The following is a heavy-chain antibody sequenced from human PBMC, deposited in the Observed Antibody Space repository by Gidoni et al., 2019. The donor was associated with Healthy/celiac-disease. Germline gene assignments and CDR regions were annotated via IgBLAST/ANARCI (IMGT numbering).Heavy chain of an antibody. CDR3: ARVSDIVVVPAAMALDY. J-gene: IGHJ4*02. V-gene: IGHV3-21*01. Sequence: EVQLVESGGGLVKPGGSLRLSCAASGFTFSSSRMNWVRQAPGKGLEWVSSISSSSRYIYYADSVKGRFTISRDNAKNSLYLQMNSLRAEDTAVYYCARVSDIVVVPAAMALDYWGQGTLVTVSS. D-gene: IGHD2-2*01. CDR2: ISSSSRYI. CDR1: GFTFSSSR.